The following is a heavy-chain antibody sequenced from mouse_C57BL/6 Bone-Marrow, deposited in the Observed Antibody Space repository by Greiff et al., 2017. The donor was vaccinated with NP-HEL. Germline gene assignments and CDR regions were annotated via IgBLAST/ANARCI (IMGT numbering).Heavy chain of an antibody. J-gene: IGHJ4*01. CDR2: IWSGGST. CDR1: GFSLTSYG. Sequence: QVQLQQSGPGLVQPSQSLSITCTVSGFSLTSYGVHWVRQPPGKGLEWLGVIWSGGSTDYNAAFISRLSISKDNSKSQVFFKMNSLQADDTAIYYCAKSKFGYSDYDGYAMDYWGQGTSVTVSS. V-gene: IGHV2-4*01. CDR3: AKSKFGYSDYDGYAMDY. D-gene: IGHD2-4*01.